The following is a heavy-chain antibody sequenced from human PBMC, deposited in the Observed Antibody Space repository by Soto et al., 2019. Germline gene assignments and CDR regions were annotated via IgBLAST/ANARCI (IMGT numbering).Heavy chain of an antibody. Sequence: QVQLVQSGAEVKKPGSSVKVSCKASGGTFSSYAISWVRQAPGQGLERMGGIIPNFGTANYAQKFQGRVTITADESTSTAYMGRSRRRSEDTAVYYCASPKTTVTRGVAGMDVWGQGTTVTVSS. J-gene: IGHJ6*02. V-gene: IGHV1-69*12. CDR3: ASPKTTVTRGVAGMDV. CDR1: GGTFSSYA. D-gene: IGHD4-17*01. CDR2: IIPNFGTA.